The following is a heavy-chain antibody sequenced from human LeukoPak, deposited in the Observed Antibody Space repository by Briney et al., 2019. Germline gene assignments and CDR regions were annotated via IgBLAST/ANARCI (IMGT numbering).Heavy chain of an antibody. V-gene: IGHV4-34*01. CDR2: INHSGST. Sequence: PSETLSLTCAVYGGSFSGYYWSWIRQPPGKGLEWIGEINHSGSTNYNPSLKSRVTISVDTSKNQFSLKLSSVTAADTAVYYCAGIVIRDGYSHFDYWGQGTLVTVSS. J-gene: IGHJ4*02. D-gene: IGHD5-24*01. CDR3: AGIVIRDGYSHFDY. CDR1: GGSFSGYY.